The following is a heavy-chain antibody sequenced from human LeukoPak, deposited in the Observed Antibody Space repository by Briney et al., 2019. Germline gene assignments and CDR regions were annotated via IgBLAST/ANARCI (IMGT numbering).Heavy chain of an antibody. Sequence: ASVKVSCKVSGYTLTELSMHWVRQAPGKGLEWMGGFDPEDGETIYAQKFQGRVTMTEDTSTDTAYMELSSLRSEDTAVYYCATGYYYDSSGYSEYGFGAFDIWGQGTMVTVFS. CDR1: GYTLTELS. CDR3: ATGYYYDSSGYSEYGFGAFDI. D-gene: IGHD3-22*01. CDR2: FDPEDGET. V-gene: IGHV1-24*01. J-gene: IGHJ3*02.